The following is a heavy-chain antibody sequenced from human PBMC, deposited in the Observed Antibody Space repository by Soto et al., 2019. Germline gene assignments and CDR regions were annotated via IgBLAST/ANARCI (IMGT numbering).Heavy chain of an antibody. D-gene: IGHD6-19*01. Sequence: DVQVLESGGGLVQPGGSLRLSCAASEFTVSRYAMTWVRQAPGKGLEWVSLISSIDGDTYYADSVKGRFTISRDNSNNPLFLQMNSLRAEDTAQYYFARGRWDRSGWYFDSWGQGTLVTVSS. CDR2: ISSIDGDT. J-gene: IGHJ4*01. CDR1: EFTVSRYA. V-gene: IGHV3-23*01. CDR3: ARGRWDRSGWYFDS.